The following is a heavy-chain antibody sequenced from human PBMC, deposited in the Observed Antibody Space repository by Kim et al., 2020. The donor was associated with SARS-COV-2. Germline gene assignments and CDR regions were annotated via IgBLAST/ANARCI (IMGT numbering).Heavy chain of an antibody. CDR1: GGTFSSYA. Sequence: SVKVSCKASGGTFSSYAISWVRQAPGQGLEWMGGIIPIFGTANYAQKFQGRVTITADESTSTAYMELSSLRSEDTAVYYCARVVRPRTIFGVVITLDCGMDVWAQGPADTVSA. CDR2: IIPIFGTA. CDR3: ARVVRPRTIFGVVITLDCGMDV. J-gene: IGHJ6*01. D-gene: IGHD3-3*01. V-gene: IGHV1-69*13.